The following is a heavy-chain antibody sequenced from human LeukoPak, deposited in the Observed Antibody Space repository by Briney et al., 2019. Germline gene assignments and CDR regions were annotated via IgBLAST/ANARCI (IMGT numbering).Heavy chain of an antibody. J-gene: IGHJ4*02. V-gene: IGHV4-39*01. CDR1: GGSISGSCCY. CDR3: SRTTGDSAIIAAH. D-gene: IGHD3-16*01. CDR2: TSYSGST. Sequence: PSETLSLTCTVSGGSISGSCCYWGWIRQTPGKDLEWIGSTSYSGSTHYNPSFKSRVTVSVDTSKNQFFLNLSSVTAADTAAYYCSRTTGDSAIIAAHWGQGTLVTVSS.